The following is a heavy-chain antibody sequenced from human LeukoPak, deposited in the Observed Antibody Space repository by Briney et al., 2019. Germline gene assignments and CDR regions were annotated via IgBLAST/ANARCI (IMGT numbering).Heavy chain of an antibody. CDR3: ARGGSYAYRYFDY. Sequence: GGSLRLSCAASGFTFSKYGMNWVRQAPGKGLELVSYISSSSTIIYYADSVKGRFTISRDNAKNSLYLQMNSLRDEDTAVYYCARGGSYAYRYFDYWGQGTLVTVSS. J-gene: IGHJ4*02. V-gene: IGHV3-48*02. D-gene: IGHD3-16*01. CDR1: GFTFSKYG. CDR2: ISSSSTII.